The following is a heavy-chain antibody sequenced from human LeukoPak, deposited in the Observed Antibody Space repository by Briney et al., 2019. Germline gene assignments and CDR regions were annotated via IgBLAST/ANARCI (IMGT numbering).Heavy chain of an antibody. D-gene: IGHD3-3*01. CDR2: INHSGSN. J-gene: IGHJ5*02. CDR1: GGSFSGYY. Sequence: SETLSLTCAVYGGSFSGYYWSWIRQPPGKGVGWVGEINHSGSNNYHPSLKSRVTISVDTSKNQFSLKLSSVTAADTAVYYCARGYSITIVGVVIRTNIGNCFDPGGQGTLVTVAS. V-gene: IGHV4-34*01. CDR3: ARGYSITIVGVVIRTNIGNCFDP.